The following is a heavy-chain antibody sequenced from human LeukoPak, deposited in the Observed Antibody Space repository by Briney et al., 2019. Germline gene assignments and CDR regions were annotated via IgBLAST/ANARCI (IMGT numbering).Heavy chain of an antibody. CDR3: AKARTTDIVVVLAAPPAGPLDY. CDR1: GFTFSSYA. Sequence: TGGSLRLSCAASGFTFSSYAMSWVRQAPGKGLEWVSAISGSGGSTYYADSVKGRFTISRDNSKNTLYLQMNSLRAEDTAVYYCAKARTTDIVVVLAAPPAGPLDYWGQGTLVTVSS. CDR2: ISGSGGST. D-gene: IGHD2-2*01. V-gene: IGHV3-23*01. J-gene: IGHJ4*02.